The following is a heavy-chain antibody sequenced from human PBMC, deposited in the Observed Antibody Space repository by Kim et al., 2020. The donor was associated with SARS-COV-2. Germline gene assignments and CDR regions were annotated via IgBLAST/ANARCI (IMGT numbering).Heavy chain of an antibody. V-gene: IGHV7-4-1*02. CDR2: INTDTGNP. D-gene: IGHD3-16*02. CDR3: ARVIWGTSRYTDY. CDR1: GYTFTNYA. J-gene: IGHJ4*02. Sequence: ASVKVSCKASGYTFTNYAISWVRQAPGQGLEWMEWINTDTGNPTYAQAFPGRFVFSLDTSVSTSYLQISSLKAEDTALYYCARVIWGTSRYTDYWGQGTLVTVSS.